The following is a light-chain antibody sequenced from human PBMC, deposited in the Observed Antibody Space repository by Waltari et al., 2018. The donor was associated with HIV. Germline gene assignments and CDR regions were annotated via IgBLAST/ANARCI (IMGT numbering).Light chain of an antibody. CDR1: QSISSY. J-gene: IGKJ2*03. CDR3: QQSYSTPYS. Sequence: DIQMTQSPSSLSASLGHRVTITCRASQSISSYLNWYQQKPGKAPKLLIYAASSLQSGVPSRFSGSGSGTDFTLTISSLQPEHFATYYCQQSYSTPYSFGQGTKLEIK. V-gene: IGKV1-39*01. CDR2: AAS.